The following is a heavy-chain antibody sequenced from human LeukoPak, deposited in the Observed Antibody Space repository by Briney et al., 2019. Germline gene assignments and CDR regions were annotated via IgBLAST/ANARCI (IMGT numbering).Heavy chain of an antibody. CDR2: INHSGST. J-gene: IGHJ3*02. CDR3: ARTDYYGSGSYYAFDI. V-gene: IGHV4-34*01. CDR1: GGSFSGYY. Sequence: PSETLSLTCAVYGGSFSGYYWSWIRQPPGKGLEWIGEINHSGSTNYNPSLKSRVTISVDTSKNQFSLKLSSVTAADTAVYYCARTDYYGSGSYYAFDIWGQGTWSPSLQ. D-gene: IGHD3-10*01.